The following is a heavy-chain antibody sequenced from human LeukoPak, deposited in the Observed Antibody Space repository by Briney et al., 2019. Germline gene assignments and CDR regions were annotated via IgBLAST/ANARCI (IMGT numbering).Heavy chain of an antibody. J-gene: IGHJ1*01. V-gene: IGHV3-30-3*01. CDR2: ISYDGSNK. Sequence: QPGRSLRLSCAASGFTFSSYAMHWARQAPGKGLEWVAVISYDGSNKYYADSVKGRFTISRDNSKNTLYLQMNSLRAEDTAVYYCAGEYSSSPGVYFQHWGQGTLVTVSS. CDR1: GFTFSSYA. D-gene: IGHD6-13*01. CDR3: AGEYSSSPGVYFQH.